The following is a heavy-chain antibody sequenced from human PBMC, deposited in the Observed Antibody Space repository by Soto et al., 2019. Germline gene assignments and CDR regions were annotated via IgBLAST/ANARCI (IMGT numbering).Heavy chain of an antibody. Sequence: EVQLLESGGGLVQPGGSLRLSCAASGFTFSNYAMIWVRQAPGKGLDWVSVISGSGGTTHYADSVKGRFTISRDNSKNTLYLQMNYLRAEDTAVYYCAKSDLRYCSGGSCGYYYFDYWGQGTLVTVSS. D-gene: IGHD2-15*01. V-gene: IGHV3-23*01. CDR3: AKSDLRYCSGGSCGYYYFDY. J-gene: IGHJ4*02. CDR1: GFTFSNYA. CDR2: ISGSGGTT.